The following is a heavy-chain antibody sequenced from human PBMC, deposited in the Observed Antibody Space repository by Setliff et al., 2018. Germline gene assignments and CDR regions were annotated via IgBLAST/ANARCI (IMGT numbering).Heavy chain of an antibody. Sequence: GSLRLSCAASGFTFSTYGLNWVRQAPGKGLEWISYLNNDGTTIYYADSVKGRFTISRDNAENTLYLQMNSLRVEDTAVYYCARVHYETSTYSPTLFDHWGQGALVTVSS. D-gene: IGHD3-22*01. CDR2: LNNDGTTI. CDR3: ARVHYETSTYSPTLFDH. J-gene: IGHJ4*02. CDR1: GFTFSTYG. V-gene: IGHV3-48*04.